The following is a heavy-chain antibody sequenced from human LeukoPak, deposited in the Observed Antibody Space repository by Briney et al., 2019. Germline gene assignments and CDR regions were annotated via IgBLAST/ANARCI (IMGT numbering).Heavy chain of an antibody. J-gene: IGHJ4*02. D-gene: IGHD3-3*01. CDR3: AKATNYDFWSGSLGLDY. Sequence: GGSLRLPCAASGFTFSSYGMHWVRQAPGKGLEWLALTSYNGRNKYYADSVKGRFTISRDNSKSTLFLQMNSLRTDDTAVYFCAKATNYDFWSGSLGLDYWGQGTLVTVSS. CDR1: GFTFSSYG. CDR2: TSYNGRNK. V-gene: IGHV3-30*18.